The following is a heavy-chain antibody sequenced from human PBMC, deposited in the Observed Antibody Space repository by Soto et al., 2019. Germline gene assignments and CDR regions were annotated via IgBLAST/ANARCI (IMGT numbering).Heavy chain of an antibody. CDR1: GFTFSTYW. CDR3: AAGSYGNY. CDR2: INSDGSSI. Sequence: EVQLVESGGGLVQPGGSLRLSCAASGFTFSTYWMHWVRQTPGKGLVWVSRINSDGSSITYADSVKGRFTISRDNAKNTLYLQMTSLRAEDTAVYYCAAGSYGNYWGQGTLVTVSS. D-gene: IGHD3-16*01. J-gene: IGHJ4*02. V-gene: IGHV3-74*01.